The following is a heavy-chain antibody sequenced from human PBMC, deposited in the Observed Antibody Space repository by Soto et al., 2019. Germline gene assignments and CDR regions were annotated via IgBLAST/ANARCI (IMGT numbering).Heavy chain of an antibody. D-gene: IGHD3-10*01. J-gene: IGHJ6*02. CDR3: ARGRYYGSGSYYYRLNYYYYYGMDV. CDR1: GGSISSSSYY. CDR2: IYYSGST. Sequence: PSETLSLTCTVSGGSISSSSYYWGWIRQPPGKGLEWIGSIYYSGSTYYNPSLKSRVTISVDTSKNQFSLKLSSVTAADTAVYYCARGRYYGSGSYYYRLNYYYYYGMDVWGQGTTVNVAS. V-gene: IGHV4-39*01.